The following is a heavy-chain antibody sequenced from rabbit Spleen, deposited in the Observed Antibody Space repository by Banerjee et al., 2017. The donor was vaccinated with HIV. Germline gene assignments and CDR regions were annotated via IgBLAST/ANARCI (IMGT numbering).Heavy chain of an antibody. CDR3: ARDLVAVIGWNFSL. D-gene: IGHD1-1*01. CDR2: IYISGGST. Sequence: QSLEESGGDLVKPGASLTLTCTASGFDLSSYYYMCWVRQAPGKGLEWIACIYISGGSTYYASWAKGRFTISETSSTTVTLQMTSLTAADTATYFCARDLVAVIGWNFSLWGPGTLVTVS. J-gene: IGHJ4*01. V-gene: IGHV1S40*01. CDR1: GFDLSSYYY.